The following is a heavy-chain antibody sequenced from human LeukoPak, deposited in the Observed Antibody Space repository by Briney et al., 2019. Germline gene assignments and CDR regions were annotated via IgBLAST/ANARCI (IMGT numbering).Heavy chain of an antibody. CDR3: ARGLVVVPAAIVPPFDY. Sequence: PSETLSLTCAVYGGSFSGYYWSWIRQPPGKVLEWIGEINHSGSTNYNPSLKSRVTISVDTSKNQFSLKLSSVTAADTAVYYCARGLVVVPAAIVPPFDYWGQGTLVTVSS. CDR1: GGSFSGYY. CDR2: INHSGST. J-gene: IGHJ4*02. D-gene: IGHD2-2*01. V-gene: IGHV4-34*01.